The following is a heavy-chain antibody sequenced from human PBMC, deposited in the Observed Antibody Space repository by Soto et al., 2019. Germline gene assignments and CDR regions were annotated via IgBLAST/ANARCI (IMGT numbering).Heavy chain of an antibody. J-gene: IGHJ6*02. CDR2: IWYDGSNK. D-gene: IGHD2-2*01. Sequence: LRLSCAASGFTFSSYGMHWVRQAPGKGLEWVAVIWYDGSNKYYADSVKGRFTISRDNSKNTLYLQMNSLRAEDTAVYYCAREKDCSSTSCSYYYGMDVWGQGTTVTVSS. V-gene: IGHV3-33*01. CDR1: GFTFSSYG. CDR3: AREKDCSSTSCSYYYGMDV.